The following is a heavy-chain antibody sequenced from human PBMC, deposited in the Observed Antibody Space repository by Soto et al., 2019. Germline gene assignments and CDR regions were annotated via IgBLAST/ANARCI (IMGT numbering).Heavy chain of an antibody. CDR1: GFTFSSYG. V-gene: IGHV3-30*18. CDR3: AKGKVARSSGWDRSTFDY. CDR2: ISYDGSNK. J-gene: IGHJ4*02. D-gene: IGHD6-19*01. Sequence: QVQLVESGGGVVQPGSSLRLSCAASGFTFSSYGMHWVRQAPGKGLEWVAVISYDGSNKYYADSVKGRFTISRDNSKNTLYLQMNSLRAEDTAVYYCAKGKVARSSGWDRSTFDYWGQGTLVTVSS.